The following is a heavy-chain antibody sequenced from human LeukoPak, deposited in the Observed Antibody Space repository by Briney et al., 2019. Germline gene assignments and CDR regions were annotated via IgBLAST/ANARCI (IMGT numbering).Heavy chain of an antibody. CDR1: GNTFGSSA. D-gene: IGHD6-13*01. J-gene: IGHJ4*02. CDR3: ARDATGRAIRY. Sequence: ASVKVSCKTSGNTFGSSAISWVRQAPGQGLEWMGWISAYNGNTNYAQKLQGRVTMTTDTSTSTAYMELRSLRSDDTAVYYCARDATGRAIRYWGQGTLVTVSS. CDR2: ISAYNGNT. V-gene: IGHV1-18*01.